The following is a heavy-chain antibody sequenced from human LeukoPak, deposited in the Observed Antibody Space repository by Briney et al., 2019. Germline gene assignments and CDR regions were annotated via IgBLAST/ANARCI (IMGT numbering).Heavy chain of an antibody. CDR3: AKGGSSSWSYFDY. CDR2: IRYDVYYK. Sequence: PGESLRLSCAVSGFTFSSYWMSWVRQAPGKGLEWVAFIRYDVYYKHYADSVKGRFTISRDNSKNTVYVQMNSLRGEDTAVYYCAKGGSSSWSYFDYWGQGILVTVSS. V-gene: IGHV3-30*02. D-gene: IGHD6-13*01. CDR1: GFTFSSYW. J-gene: IGHJ4*02.